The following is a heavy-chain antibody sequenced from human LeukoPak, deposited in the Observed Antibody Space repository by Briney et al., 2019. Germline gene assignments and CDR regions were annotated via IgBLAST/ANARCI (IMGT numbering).Heavy chain of an antibody. D-gene: IGHD6-19*01. Sequence: GGSLRLSWAASGFTFSSYGMRWVRQAPGKGLEWVAVISYDGSNKNYADSVKGRFTISRDTSKNTLYMQMNSLRAEDTAVYYCARSYRSGWYYFDYWGQGALVTVSS. J-gene: IGHJ4*02. CDR1: GFTFSSYG. V-gene: IGHV3-30*03. CDR2: ISYDGSNK. CDR3: ARSYRSGWYYFDY.